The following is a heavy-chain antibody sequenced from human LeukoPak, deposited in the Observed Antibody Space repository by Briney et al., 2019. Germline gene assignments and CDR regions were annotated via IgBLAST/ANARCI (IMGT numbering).Heavy chain of an antibody. CDR2: TSYDGTDT. Sequence: GGSLRLSCAASGFTFSSYGIHWVRQAPGKGLEWVALTSYDGTDTYYADSVKGRFTISRDNTKNTLSLQMNSLRPEDTAVYYCAKERRWHRYYFGSWGQGTLVTVSS. J-gene: IGHJ4*02. CDR1: GFTFSSYG. V-gene: IGHV3-30*18. CDR3: AKERRWHRYYFGS. D-gene: IGHD5-24*01.